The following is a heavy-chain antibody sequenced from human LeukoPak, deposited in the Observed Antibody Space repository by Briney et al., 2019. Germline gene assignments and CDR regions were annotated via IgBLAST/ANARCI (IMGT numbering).Heavy chain of an antibody. J-gene: IGHJ4*02. D-gene: IGHD3-10*01. CDR2: ITSDGENT. CDR1: GFSFSTHN. CDR3: VKGRYGTGWDF. V-gene: IGHV3-64D*06. Sequence: GGSLRLSCSASGFSFSTHNMHWVRQAPGKGLEFVSGITSDGENTDYLDFVKGRFTITRDNSKNTLYLHMTSLRPEDTAVYFCVKGRYGTGWDFWGPGTLVIVSS.